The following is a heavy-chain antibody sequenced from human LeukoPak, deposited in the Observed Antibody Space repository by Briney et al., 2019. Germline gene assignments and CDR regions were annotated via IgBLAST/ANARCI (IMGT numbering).Heavy chain of an antibody. D-gene: IGHD2-2*01. CDR3: AREAEVVPAAIKSWFDP. V-gene: IGHV7-4-1*02. CDR2: INTNTGNP. CDR1: GYTFTSYA. J-gene: IGHJ5*02. Sequence: ASVKVSCKASGYTFTSYAMNWVRQAPGQGLEWMGWINTNTGNPTYAQGFTGRFVFSLDTSVSTAYLQISSLKAEDTAVYYCAREAEVVPAAIKSWFDPWGQGTLVTVSS.